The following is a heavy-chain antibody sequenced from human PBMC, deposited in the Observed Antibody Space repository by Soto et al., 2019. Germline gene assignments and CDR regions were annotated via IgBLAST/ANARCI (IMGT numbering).Heavy chain of an antibody. V-gene: IGHV1-8*01. CDR1: GYTFTIDD. Sequence: ASVKVSFKASGYTFTIDDINWGRQATGQGLEWMGWMNPNSGNTGYAQKFQGRVTMTRNTSISTAYMELSSLRSEDTAVYYCARVNGYCGGDCYSTYYYYGMDVWGQGTTVTVSS. CDR2: MNPNSGNT. D-gene: IGHD2-21*02. CDR3: ARVNGYCGGDCYSTYYYYGMDV. J-gene: IGHJ6*02.